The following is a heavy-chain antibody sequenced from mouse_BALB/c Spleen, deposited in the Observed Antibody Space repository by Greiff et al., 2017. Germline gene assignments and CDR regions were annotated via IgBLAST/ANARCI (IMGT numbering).Heavy chain of an antibody. D-gene: IGHD2-1*01. J-gene: IGHJ1*01. Sequence: QVQLQQSGAELVKPGASVKLSCKASGYTFTSYYMYWVKQRPGQGLEWIGEINPSNGGTNFNEKFKSKATLTVDKSSSTAYMQLSSLTSEDSAVYYCTRGGGNYVGYWYFDVWGAGTTVTVSS. CDR2: INPSNGGT. CDR1: GYTFTSYY. V-gene: IGHV1S81*02. CDR3: TRGGGNYVGYWYFDV.